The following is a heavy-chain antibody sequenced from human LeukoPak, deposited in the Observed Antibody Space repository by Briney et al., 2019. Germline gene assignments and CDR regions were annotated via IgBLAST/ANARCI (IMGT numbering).Heavy chain of an antibody. CDR2: VYHSGST. V-gene: IGHV4-39*07. Sequence: SETLSLTCTVSGYSISGSTYYWGWIRQPPGKGLEWIGSVYHSGSTYYNPSLKSRVTISVDTSKNQFSLKLSSVTAADTAVYYCARVGPSWRYDFWSGYDYGMDVWGQGTTVTVSS. J-gene: IGHJ6*02. CDR3: ARVGPSWRYDFWSGYDYGMDV. CDR1: GYSISGSTYY. D-gene: IGHD3-3*01.